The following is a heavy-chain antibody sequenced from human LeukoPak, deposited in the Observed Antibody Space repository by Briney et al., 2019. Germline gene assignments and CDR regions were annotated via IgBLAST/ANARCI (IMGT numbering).Heavy chain of an antibody. CDR1: GGSFSGYY. D-gene: IGHD6-13*01. V-gene: IGHV4-34*01. CDR3: ARRPRSSWYLGWFDP. Sequence: SETLSLTCAVYGGSFSGYYWSWIRQPPGKGLEWIGEINHSGSTNYNPSLKSRVTISVGTSKSQFSLKLSSVTAADTAVYYCARRPRSSWYLGWFDPWGQGTLVTVSS. CDR2: INHSGST. J-gene: IGHJ5*02.